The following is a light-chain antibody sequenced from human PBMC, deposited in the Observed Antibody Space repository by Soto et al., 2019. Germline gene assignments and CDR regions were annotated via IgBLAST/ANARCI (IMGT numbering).Light chain of an antibody. CDR1: QGISSY. V-gene: IGKV1-9*01. CDR3: QQLNSYPLT. CDR2: AAS. Sequence: DIQMTQSPSTLSGSVGDRVTITCRASQGISSYLAWYQQKPGKAPKLLIYAASTLQSGVPSKFSGSGSGTDFTLTISSLQPEDSATYYCQQLNSYPLTFGGGTKV. J-gene: IGKJ4*01.